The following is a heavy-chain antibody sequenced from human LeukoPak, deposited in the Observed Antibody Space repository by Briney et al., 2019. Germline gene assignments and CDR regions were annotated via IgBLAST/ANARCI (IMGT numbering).Heavy chain of an antibody. J-gene: IGHJ4*02. D-gene: IGHD3-22*01. CDR2: MNPNSGAT. CDR3: ARTKSTTMIVVPDY. Sequence: ASVKVSCKASGYTFTSYDFNWLRQATGQGPEWMGWMNPNSGATGYAQKFQGRVTMTRSASINTAYMELSSLTSEDTAVYYCARTKSTTMIVVPDYWGQGTLVTVSS. CDR1: GYTFTSYD. V-gene: IGHV1-8*01.